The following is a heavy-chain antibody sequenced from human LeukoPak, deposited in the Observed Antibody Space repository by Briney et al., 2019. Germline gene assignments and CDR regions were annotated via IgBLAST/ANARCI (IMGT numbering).Heavy chain of an antibody. Sequence: SETLSLTCTVSGGSISSYYWSWIRQPPGKGLEWIGEINHSGSTNYNPSLKSRVTISVDTSKNQFSLKLSSVTAADTAVYYCARVVIAAAGIDYWGQGTLVTVSS. CDR1: GGSISSYY. J-gene: IGHJ4*02. D-gene: IGHD6-13*01. CDR3: ARVVIAAAGIDY. CDR2: INHSGST. V-gene: IGHV4-34*01.